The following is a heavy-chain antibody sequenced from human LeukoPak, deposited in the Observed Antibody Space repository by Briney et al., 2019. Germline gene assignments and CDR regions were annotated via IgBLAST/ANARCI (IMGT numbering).Heavy chain of an antibody. CDR1: GFTFSSYS. J-gene: IGHJ4*02. D-gene: IGHD3-22*01. CDR2: ISSSSYI. Sequence: PGGSLRLSCAASGFTFSSYSMNWVRQAPGKGLEWVSSISSSSYIYYADSVKGRFTISRDNAKNSLYLQMNSLRAEDTAVYYCAREAYSSGYYRDYWGQGTLVTVSS. V-gene: IGHV3-21*01. CDR3: AREAYSSGYYRDY.